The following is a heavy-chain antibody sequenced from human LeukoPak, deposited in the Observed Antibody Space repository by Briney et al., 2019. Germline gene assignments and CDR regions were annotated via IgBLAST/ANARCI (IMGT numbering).Heavy chain of an antibody. CDR1: GGSISSGDYC. CDR2: IYYSGST. V-gene: IGHV4-30-4*01. Sequence: PSQTLFLTCTVSGGSISSGDYCWSWIRQPPGRGLEWIGYIYYSGSTYYNPSLKSRVTISVDTSKNQFSLKLSSVTAADTAVYYCARIRYCSGGSCYRFRTHFDYWGQGTLVTVSS. D-gene: IGHD2-15*01. CDR3: ARIRYCSGGSCYRFRTHFDY. J-gene: IGHJ4*02.